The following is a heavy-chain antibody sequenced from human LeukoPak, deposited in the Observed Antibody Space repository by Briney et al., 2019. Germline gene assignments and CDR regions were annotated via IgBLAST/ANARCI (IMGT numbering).Heavy chain of an antibody. CDR1: GFTFSSYS. J-gene: IGHJ4*02. CDR2: ISSSRNYI. Sequence: GRSLRLSCAASGFTFSSYSMNWVRQAPGKGLEWVSYISSSRNYIFYAGSVKGRFTISRDNAKNSLYLQMNSLRAEDTAVYYCARDPYYYDSSGYYGEGFDYWGQGTLVTVSS. CDR3: ARDPYYYDSSGYYGEGFDY. D-gene: IGHD3-22*01. V-gene: IGHV3-21*01.